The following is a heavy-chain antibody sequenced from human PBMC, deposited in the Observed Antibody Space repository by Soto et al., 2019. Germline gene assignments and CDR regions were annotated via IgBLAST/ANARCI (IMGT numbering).Heavy chain of an antibody. V-gene: IGHV4-30-4*01. CDR1: GGSVSSGDYY. CDR3: ARDLNGYCSGGSCYDWFDP. J-gene: IGHJ5*02. Sequence: SETLSLTCTVSGGSVSSGDYYWSWIRQPPGKGLEWIGYIYYSGSTYYNPSLKSRVTISVDTSKNQFSLKLSSVTAADTAVYYCARDLNGYCSGGSCYDWFDPWGQGTLVTVSS. D-gene: IGHD2-15*01. CDR2: IYYSGST.